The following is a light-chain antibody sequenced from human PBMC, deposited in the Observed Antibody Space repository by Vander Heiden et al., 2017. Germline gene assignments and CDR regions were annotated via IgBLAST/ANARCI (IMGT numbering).Light chain of an antibody. CDR2: DAS. J-gene: IGKJ4*01. CDR3: QQRSNWPLT. Sequence: VLTQSPATLSLSPGERATLSCRASQSVSSYLAWYQQKPGQAPRLLIYDASNRATGIPARFSGSGSGTDFTLTISSLEPEDFAVYYCQQRSNWPLTFGGGTKVEIK. CDR1: QSVSSY. V-gene: IGKV3-11*01.